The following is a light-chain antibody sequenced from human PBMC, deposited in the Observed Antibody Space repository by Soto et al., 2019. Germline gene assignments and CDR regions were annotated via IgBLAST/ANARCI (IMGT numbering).Light chain of an antibody. Sequence: EIVMTQSPATLSVSPGESATLSCRASQSVNSNLAWYQQKPGQVPRLLIYGASTRATGIPARFSGGGSGTEFTLTISSLQSEDFAVYYCQQYNDWPTWTFGQGTKVEIK. J-gene: IGKJ1*01. V-gene: IGKV3-15*01. CDR3: QQYNDWPTWT. CDR2: GAS. CDR1: QSVNSN.